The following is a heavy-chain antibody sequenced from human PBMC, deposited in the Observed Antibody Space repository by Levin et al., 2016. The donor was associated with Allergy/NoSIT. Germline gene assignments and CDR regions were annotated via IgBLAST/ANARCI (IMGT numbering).Heavy chain of an antibody. CDR2: IYYSGST. Sequence: RQAPGKGLEWIGYIYYSGSTYYNPSLKSRVTISVDTSKNQFSLKLSSVTAADTAVYYCAREGRTGKQLAVIDYWGQGTLVTVSS. J-gene: IGHJ4*02. V-gene: IGHV4-31*02. D-gene: IGHD6-6*01. CDR3: AREGRTGKQLAVIDY.